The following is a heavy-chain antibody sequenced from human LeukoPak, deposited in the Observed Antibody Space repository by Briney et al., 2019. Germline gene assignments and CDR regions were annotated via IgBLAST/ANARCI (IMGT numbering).Heavy chain of an antibody. V-gene: IGHV3-23*01. J-gene: IGHJ4*02. Sequence: PGGSLRLSCAASGFTFSSYVMSWVRQAPGKGLEWVLAISGSGGSTYYADSVKGRFTISRDNSKNTLYLQMNSLRAEDTAVYYCAKDRRLIAAAGTYDYWGQGTLVTVSS. CDR3: AKDRRLIAAAGTYDY. CDR1: GFTFSSYV. D-gene: IGHD6-13*01. CDR2: ISGSGGST.